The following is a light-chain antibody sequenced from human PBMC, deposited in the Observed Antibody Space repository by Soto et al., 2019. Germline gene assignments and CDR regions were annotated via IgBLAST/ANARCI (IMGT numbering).Light chain of an antibody. CDR3: CAYVSSNTLL. CDR1: SSDVAGYDL. J-gene: IGLJ7*01. CDR2: EGS. Sequence: QSALTQPASVSGSPGQSITISCTGTSSDVAGYDLVSWYQQHPGKAPKLIIYEGSKRPSGISNRFSGSKSGNTASLIISGLQGDDEGDYYCCAYVSSNTLLFGGGTQLTVL. V-gene: IGLV2-23*01.